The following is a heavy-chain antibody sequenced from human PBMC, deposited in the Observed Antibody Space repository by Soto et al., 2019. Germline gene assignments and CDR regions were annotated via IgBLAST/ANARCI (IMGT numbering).Heavy chain of an antibody. D-gene: IGHD3-22*01. CDR3: ARSRGRRAYYYYDSSGYYRYYYGMDV. CDR1: GGSIRSYY. V-gene: IGHV4-59*12. J-gene: IGHJ6*02. Sequence: SETLSLTCSVSGGSIRSYYWSWIRQSPEKGLEWIGYFYHSGNSNYNPSLKSRVTISVDTSKNQFSLKLSSVTAADTAVYYCARSRGRRAYYYYDSSGYYRYYYGMDVWGQGTTVTVSS. CDR2: FYHSGNS.